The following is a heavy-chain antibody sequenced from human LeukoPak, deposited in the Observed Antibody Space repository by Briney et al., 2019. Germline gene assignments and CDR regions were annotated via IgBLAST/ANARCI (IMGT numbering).Heavy chain of an antibody. J-gene: IGHJ4*02. Sequence: ASVKVSCKASGYTFTSYGISWVRQAPGQGLEWMGWISAYNGNTNYAQKLQGRVTMTTDTSTSTAYMELRSLRSDDTAVYYCTRDIVVVPVARSGLYWGQGTLVTVSS. V-gene: IGHV1-18*01. CDR2: ISAYNGNT. CDR3: TRDIVVVPVARSGLY. CDR1: GYTFTSYG. D-gene: IGHD2-2*01.